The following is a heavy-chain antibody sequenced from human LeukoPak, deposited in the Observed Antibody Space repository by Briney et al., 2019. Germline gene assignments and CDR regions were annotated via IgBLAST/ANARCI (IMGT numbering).Heavy chain of an antibody. CDR2: INHSGST. J-gene: IGHJ4*02. V-gene: IGHV4-34*01. D-gene: IGHD3-22*01. Sequence: SETLSLTCAVYGGSFSGYYWSWIRQPPGKGLEWIGEINHSGSTNYNPPLKSRVTISVDTSKNQFSLKLSSVTAADTAVYYCARDRPHYYDSSGYYHFFDYWGQGTLVTVSS. CDR3: ARDRPHYYDSSGYYHFFDY. CDR1: GGSFSGYY.